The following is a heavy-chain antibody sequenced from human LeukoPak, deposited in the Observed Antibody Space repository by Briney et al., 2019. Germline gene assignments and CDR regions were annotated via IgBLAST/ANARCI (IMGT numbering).Heavy chain of an antibody. J-gene: IGHJ5*02. V-gene: IGHV5-51*01. CDR2: IYPGDSDT. CDR3: ARLLSVAAAGKNWFDP. D-gene: IGHD6-13*01. CDR1: GYSFSDYW. Sequence: GESLKTSCKGSGYSFSDYWIGWVRQMPGKGLEWMGIIYPGDSDTRYSPSFQGQVTISADKSISTAYLQWSSLKASDTAMYYCARLLSVAAAGKNWFDPWGQGTLVTVSS.